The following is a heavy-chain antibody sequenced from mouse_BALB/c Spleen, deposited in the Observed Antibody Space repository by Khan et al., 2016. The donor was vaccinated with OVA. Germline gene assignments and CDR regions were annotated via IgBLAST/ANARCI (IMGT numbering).Heavy chain of an antibody. CDR2: ISSGGSYT. J-gene: IGHJ3*01. D-gene: IGHD1-1*01. Sequence: EVELVESGGDLVKPEGSLKLSCAASGFTFSTYGMSWVRQTPDKRLEWVATISSGGSYTYYPDSVQGRFTISRDNAKNTLYLQMSSLKSEDTAMFDCARLAYYWDIEGLAYWGQGTLVTVSA. CDR3: ARLAYYWDIEGLAY. CDR1: GFTFSTYG. V-gene: IGHV5-6*01.